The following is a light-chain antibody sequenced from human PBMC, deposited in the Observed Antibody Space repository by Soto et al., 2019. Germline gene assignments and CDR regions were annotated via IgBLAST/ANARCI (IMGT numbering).Light chain of an antibody. Sequence: EIVMTQSPATLSVSPGERATLSCRASQSVSSNLAWYQQKPGQAPRLLIYGASTRATGIPARFSGSGSGTEFTLTISCLQSEEFAVYYCQQYNNLPQTSGQGTKVEIK. CDR3: QQYNNLPQT. J-gene: IGKJ1*01. CDR1: QSVSSN. CDR2: GAS. V-gene: IGKV3-15*01.